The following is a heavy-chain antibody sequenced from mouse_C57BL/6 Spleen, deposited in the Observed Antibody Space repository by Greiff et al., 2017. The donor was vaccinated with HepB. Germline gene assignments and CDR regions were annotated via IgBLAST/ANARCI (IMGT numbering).Heavy chain of an antibody. V-gene: IGHV1-82*01. CDR2: IYPGDGDT. Sequence: QVQLQQSGPELVKPGASVKISCKASGYAFSSSWMNWVKQRPGKGLEWIGRIYPGDGDTNYNGKFKGKATLTADKSSNTAYMQLSSLTSEDSAVYFCARRAITGTEGYFDYWGQGTTLTVSS. D-gene: IGHD4-1*01. CDR1: GYAFSSSW. CDR3: ARRAITGTEGYFDY. J-gene: IGHJ2*01.